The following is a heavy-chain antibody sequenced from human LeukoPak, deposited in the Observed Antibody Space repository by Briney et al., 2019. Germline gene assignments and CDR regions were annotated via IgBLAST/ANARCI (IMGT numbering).Heavy chain of an antibody. CDR2: IYYSGST. J-gene: IGHJ6*02. Sequence: PSETLSLTCTVSGGSISSYYWSWIRQHPGKGLEWIGYIYYSGSTYYNPSLKSRVTISVDTSKNQFSLKLSSVTAADTAVYYCASYDYSKTQDGMDVWGQGTTVTVSS. CDR1: GGSISSYY. D-gene: IGHD4-11*01. CDR3: ASYDYSKTQDGMDV. V-gene: IGHV4-59*06.